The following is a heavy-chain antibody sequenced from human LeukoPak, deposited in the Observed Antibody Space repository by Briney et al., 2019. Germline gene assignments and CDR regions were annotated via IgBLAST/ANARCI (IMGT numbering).Heavy chain of an antibody. Sequence: SETLSHTCTVSGGSISSYYWSWIRQPLGKGLEWIGYIYYSGSTNYNPSLKSRVTISVDTSKNQFSLKLSSVTAADTAVYYCARSYSSWSEYFQHWGQGTLVTVSS. D-gene: IGHD6-13*01. CDR3: ARSYSSWSEYFQH. CDR1: GGSISSYY. J-gene: IGHJ1*01. CDR2: IYYSGST. V-gene: IGHV4-59*01.